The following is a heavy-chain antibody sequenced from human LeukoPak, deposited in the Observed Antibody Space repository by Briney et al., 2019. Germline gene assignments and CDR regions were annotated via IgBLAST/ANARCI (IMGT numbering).Heavy chain of an antibody. CDR1: GLTFSTYA. D-gene: IGHD2-21*01. V-gene: IGHV3-23*01. J-gene: IGHJ4*02. Sequence: GGSLSLSCAASGLTFSTYAMNWVRQAPGKGLEWVSSISGSGGSTYYADSVKGRFTISRDNSKNTLYLQMNSLRAEDTAVYYCAKCGGWRVGCDYWGQGTLVTVSS. CDR3: AKCGGWRVGCDY. CDR2: ISGSGGST.